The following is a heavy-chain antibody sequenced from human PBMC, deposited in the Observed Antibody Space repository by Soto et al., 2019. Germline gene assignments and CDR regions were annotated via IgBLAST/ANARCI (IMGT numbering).Heavy chain of an antibody. D-gene: IGHD3-3*01. V-gene: IGHV3-74*01. J-gene: IGHJ4*02. CDR2: INDDGSKT. CDR3: ARDKSGPADS. CDR1: GFTFSNYW. Sequence: EVQLVESGGGLVQPGGSLRLSCAASGFTFSNYWMHWVRQAPGKGLVWVSVINDDGSKTNYADSVKGRFTVSIDNAKNTLSLEVNRLRAEDTAVYYCARDKSGPADSWGQGTLVTVSS.